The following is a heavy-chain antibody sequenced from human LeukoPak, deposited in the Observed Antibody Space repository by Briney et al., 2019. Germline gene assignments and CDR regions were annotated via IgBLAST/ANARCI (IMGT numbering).Heavy chain of an antibody. V-gene: IGHV7-4-1*02. Sequence: ASVKVSCKASGYTFTGYYMHWVRQAPGQGLQWLGWINTNTSNPTYAQGFTGRFVFSLDTSVSTAYLQISSLKAEDTAVYYCARDPEVSTWYDSYFDYWGQGTLVTVSS. CDR1: GYTFTGYY. D-gene: IGHD6-13*01. J-gene: IGHJ4*02. CDR2: INTNTSNP. CDR3: ARDPEVSTWYDSYFDY.